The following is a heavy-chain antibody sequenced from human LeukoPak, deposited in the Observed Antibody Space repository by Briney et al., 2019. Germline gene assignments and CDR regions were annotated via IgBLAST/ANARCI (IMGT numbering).Heavy chain of an antibody. V-gene: IGHV1-18*01. CDR3: ARVDYYDSSGYHDAFDI. CDR1: GYTFTSYG. CDR2: ISAYNGNT. D-gene: IGHD3-22*01. J-gene: IGHJ3*02. Sequence: GASVKVPCKASGYTFTSYGISWVRQAPGQGLEWMGWISAYNGNTNYAQKLQGRVTMTTDTSTSTAYMELRSLRSDDTAVYYCARVDYYDSSGYHDAFDIWGQGTMVTVSS.